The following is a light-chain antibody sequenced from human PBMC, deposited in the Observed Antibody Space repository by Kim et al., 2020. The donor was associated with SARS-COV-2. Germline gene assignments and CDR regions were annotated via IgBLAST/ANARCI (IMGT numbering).Light chain of an antibody. CDR2: EVS. Sequence: GPSVSISGTGTSSDGGGYSRGAWYQQPPGTAPKRMIYEVSNRPSGVHDRFSGAKSGNTASLTISGLQAEDEADYYCTSYTSSSTVVFGGGTQLTVL. J-gene: IGLJ2*01. V-gene: IGLV2-18*02. CDR1: SSDGGGYSR. CDR3: TSYTSSSTVV.